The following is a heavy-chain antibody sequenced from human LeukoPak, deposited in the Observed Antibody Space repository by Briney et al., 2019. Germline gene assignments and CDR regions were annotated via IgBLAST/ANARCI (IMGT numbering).Heavy chain of an antibody. CDR1: GGTFSSYA. Sequence: SVKVSCKASGGTFSSYAISWVRQAPGQGLEWMGGIISIFGTANYAQKFQGRVTITADESTSTAYMELSSLRSEDTAVYYCARSFTYYYDSSGYYSLDYWGQGTLVTVSS. D-gene: IGHD3-22*01. CDR3: ARSFTYYYDSSGYYSLDY. CDR2: IISIFGTA. V-gene: IGHV1-69*01. J-gene: IGHJ4*02.